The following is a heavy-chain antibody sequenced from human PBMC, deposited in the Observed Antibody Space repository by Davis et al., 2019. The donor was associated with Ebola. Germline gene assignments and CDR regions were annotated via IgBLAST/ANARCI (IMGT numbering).Heavy chain of an antibody. J-gene: IGHJ4*02. CDR2: ISWNSGTL. V-gene: IGHV3-9*01. Sequence: SLKISCAASGFTFDDYAMHWVRQAPGKGLEWVSGISWNSGTLGHADSVKGRFTISRDNAKNSLYLQMNSLRAEDTAVYYCAREAKGLDYWGQGTLVTVSS. CDR1: GFTFDDYA. CDR3: AREAKGLDY.